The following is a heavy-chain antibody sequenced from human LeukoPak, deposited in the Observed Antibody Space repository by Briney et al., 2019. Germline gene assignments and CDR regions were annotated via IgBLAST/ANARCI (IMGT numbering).Heavy chain of an antibody. CDR1: GFTFGDYA. CDR3: ARVLRYCSGGNCYSGGLGYMDV. V-gene: IGHV3-9*01. D-gene: IGHD2-15*01. J-gene: IGHJ6*03. Sequence: PGGSLRLSCADSGFTFGDYAMHWVRQSPGKGLEWVAAITWNGSKIAYADSVKGRFTISRDNAKNSLYLQMNSLRAEDTAVYYCARVLRYCSGGNCYSGGLGYMDVWGKGTTVTISS. CDR2: ITWNGSKI.